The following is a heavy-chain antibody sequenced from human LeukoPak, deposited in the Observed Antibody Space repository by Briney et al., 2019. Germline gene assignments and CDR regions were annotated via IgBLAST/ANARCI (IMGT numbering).Heavy chain of an antibody. Sequence: GGSLRLSCAASGFSFSNYVMHGGRPALGEGLEYFSGMMPNGKTRGYAKSTERRLPRSRDDSTKTLYLQMGSLRAEGMAIYYSARERDGGFAFDIWGGGTLVTVSS. CDR3: ARERDGGFAFDI. CDR1: GFSFSNYV. D-gene: IGHD2-15*01. CDR2: MMPNGKTR. J-gene: IGHJ3*02. V-gene: IGHV3-64*01.